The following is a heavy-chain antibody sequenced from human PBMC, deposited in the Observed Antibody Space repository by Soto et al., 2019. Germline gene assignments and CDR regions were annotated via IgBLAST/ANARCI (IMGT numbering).Heavy chain of an antibody. Sequence: GGSLRLSCTGSGFTFGDYAMSWFRQAPGKGLEWVGFIRRKVYGSTYYADSVKGRFTISRDNSKNTLYLQMNSLRAEDTAVYYCARDRVESGYPEYFQHWGQGTLVTVSS. CDR2: IRRKVYGST. D-gene: IGHD3-22*01. V-gene: IGHV3-23*01. J-gene: IGHJ1*01. CDR1: GFTFGDYA. CDR3: ARDRVESGYPEYFQH.